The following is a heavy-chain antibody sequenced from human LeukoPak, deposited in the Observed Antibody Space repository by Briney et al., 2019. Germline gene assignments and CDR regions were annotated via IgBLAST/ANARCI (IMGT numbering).Heavy chain of an antibody. CDR2: IIPMFGVP. CDR1: GGTFSNYA. D-gene: IGHD2-8*02. CDR3: ARDTGTPWRFDY. Sequence: SVKVSCKASGGTFSNYAINWVRQAPGQGLEWMGEIIPMFGVPNYAQKFQGRVTITADESTSTAYMELSSLRSEDTAVYYCARDTGTPWRFDYWGQGTLVTVSS. V-gene: IGHV1-69*13. J-gene: IGHJ4*02.